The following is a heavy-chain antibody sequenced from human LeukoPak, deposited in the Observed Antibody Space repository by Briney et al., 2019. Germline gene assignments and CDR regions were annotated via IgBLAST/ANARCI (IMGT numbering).Heavy chain of an antibody. J-gene: IGHJ4*02. CDR1: GFTLSSYA. Sequence: GGSLRLSCAASGFTLSSYAMSWVRQAPGKGLEWVSAISGSGGSTYYADSVKGRFTISRDNSKNTLYLQMNSLRAEDTAVYYCAKGHYYDSSGYYYYFDYWGQGTLVTVSS. CDR2: ISGSGGST. V-gene: IGHV3-23*01. CDR3: AKGHYYDSSGYYYYFDY. D-gene: IGHD3-22*01.